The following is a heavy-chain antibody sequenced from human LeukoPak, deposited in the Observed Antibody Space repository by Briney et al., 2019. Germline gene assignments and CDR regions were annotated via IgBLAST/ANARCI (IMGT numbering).Heavy chain of an antibody. Sequence: ASVKVSCKASGYTFTSYGISWVRQAPGQGLEWMGYMNPDNDDTGYAREFQGRVTITRDTSISTAYMELSSLRSEDTAVYYCARGDRVSGGTDSWGQGTLVTVSS. D-gene: IGHD3-16*01. CDR2: MNPDNDDT. V-gene: IGHV1-8*03. CDR1: GYTFTSYG. J-gene: IGHJ4*02. CDR3: ARGDRVSGGTDS.